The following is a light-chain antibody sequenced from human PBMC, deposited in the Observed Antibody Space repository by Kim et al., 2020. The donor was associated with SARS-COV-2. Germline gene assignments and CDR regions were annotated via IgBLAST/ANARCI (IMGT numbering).Light chain of an antibody. CDR3: QKYNSAPRT. CDR1: QGISEY. Sequence: ASVGERITITCRASQGISEYLAWYQQRPGKVPKLLIYGASVLQSGAPSRFSGSGSGTVFTLTISRLQPEDVGTYYCQKYNSAPRTFGQGTEVDIK. CDR2: GAS. V-gene: IGKV1-27*01. J-gene: IGKJ1*01.